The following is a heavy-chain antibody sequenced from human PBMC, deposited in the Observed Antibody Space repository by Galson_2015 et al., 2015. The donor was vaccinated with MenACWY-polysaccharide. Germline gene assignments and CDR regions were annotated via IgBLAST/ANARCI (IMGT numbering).Heavy chain of an antibody. CDR3: ATAPRLVPRPMGGDYFHN. CDR2: SSGVPGLT. J-gene: IGHJ4*02. Sequence: SLRLSCALSGFRLPASALTWLRPPPGGGLLGVSTSSGVPGLTSYEESVKGRFTISRDPSQEAGTLQMDSRRGDDSALYYCATAPRLVPRPMGGDYFHNWGQGTLVTGSS. D-gene: IGHD2-2*01. V-gene: IGHV3-23*02. CDR1: GFRLPASA.